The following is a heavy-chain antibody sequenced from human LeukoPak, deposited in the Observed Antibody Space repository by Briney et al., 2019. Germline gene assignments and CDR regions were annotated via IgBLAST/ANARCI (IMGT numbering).Heavy chain of an antibody. CDR3: AGGAGYCTNGVCPIFDY. V-gene: IGHV3-21*01. D-gene: IGHD2-8*01. Sequence: GGSLRLSCAASGFTFSSYSMNWVRQAPGKGLEWVSSINSGSSYLYYADSVKGRFTISRDNAKNSLYLQINSLRAEDTAVYYCAGGAGYCTNGVCPIFDYWGQGTLVTVSS. CDR1: GFTFSSYS. CDR2: INSGSSYL. J-gene: IGHJ4*02.